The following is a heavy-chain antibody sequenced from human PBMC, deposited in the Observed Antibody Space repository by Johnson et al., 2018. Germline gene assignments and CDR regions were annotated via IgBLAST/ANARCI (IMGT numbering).Heavy chain of an antibody. V-gene: IGHV3-30-3*01. CDR1: GFTFNNYA. D-gene: IGHD5-12*01. J-gene: IGHJ6*03. CDR2: ISYDGSNK. CDR3: ARGGWGGVATGGYMAV. Sequence: QVQLVQSGGGVVQPGRSLRLSCAASGFTFNNYAMHWVRQAPGKGLEWVAVISYDGSNKNYADSVRGRFTISRDKSKNTLYLQMNSLRGEDTAVDYCARGGWGGVATGGYMAVWGKGTTVTVSS.